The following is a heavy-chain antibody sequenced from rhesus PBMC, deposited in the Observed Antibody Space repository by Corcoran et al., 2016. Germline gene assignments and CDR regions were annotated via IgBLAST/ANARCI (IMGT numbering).Heavy chain of an antibody. D-gene: IGHD6-37*01. J-gene: IGHJ3*01. V-gene: IGHV4-127*01. CDR1: GYSISSGYC. CDR3: ARDRGLNDAFDF. CDR2: IGGSSGSN. Sequence: QVQLQESGPGLVKPSETLSLTCAVSGYSISSGYCWSWIRQPPGKGLEWIGYIGGSSGSNNYNPAIKSRVTISKDTAKNQVSLKLSSVTAADTAVYYCARDRGLNDAFDFWGQGLRVTVSS.